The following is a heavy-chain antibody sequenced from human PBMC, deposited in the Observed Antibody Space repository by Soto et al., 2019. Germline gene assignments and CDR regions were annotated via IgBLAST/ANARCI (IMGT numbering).Heavy chain of an antibody. CDR1: GFTFSSYW. J-gene: IGHJ4*02. CDR2: INSDGSST. D-gene: IGHD3-3*01. V-gene: IGHV3-74*01. Sequence: PGGSLRLSCAASGFTFSSYWMHWVRQAPGKGLVWVSRINSDGSSTSYADSVKGRFTISRDNAKNTLYLQMNSLRAEDTAVYYCAGEGSYYDFWSGYYSGFEYWGQGTLVTVSS. CDR3: AGEGSYYDFWSGYYSGFEY.